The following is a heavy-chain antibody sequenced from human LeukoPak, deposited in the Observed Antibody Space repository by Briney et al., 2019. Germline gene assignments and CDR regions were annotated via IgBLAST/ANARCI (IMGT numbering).Heavy chain of an antibody. CDR1: GGSFSGYY. D-gene: IGHD6-13*01. J-gene: IGHJ4*02. Sequence: SETLSLTCAVYGGSFSGYYWSWIRQPPGKGLEWIGEINHSGSTNYNPSLKSRVTISVDTSKNQFSLKLSSVTAADTAVYYCARRGYSSSWYLSGPFDYWGQGTLVTVSS. CDR3: ARRGYSSSWYLSGPFDY. CDR2: INHSGST. V-gene: IGHV4-34*01.